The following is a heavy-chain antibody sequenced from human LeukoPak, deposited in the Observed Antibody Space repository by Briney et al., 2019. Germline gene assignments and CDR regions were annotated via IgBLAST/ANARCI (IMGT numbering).Heavy chain of an antibody. Sequence: ASVKVSCKASGHTFTGYYIHWVRQAPGQGLEWLGWIDPNTGGTKYAQKFQGRVTMTRDTSISTAYMELSRLRSDDTAVYYCAKEGTTDGFDIWGQGTMVTVSS. CDR3: AKEGTTDGFDI. CDR2: IDPNTGGT. D-gene: IGHD1-14*01. J-gene: IGHJ3*02. V-gene: IGHV1-2*02. CDR1: GHTFTGYY.